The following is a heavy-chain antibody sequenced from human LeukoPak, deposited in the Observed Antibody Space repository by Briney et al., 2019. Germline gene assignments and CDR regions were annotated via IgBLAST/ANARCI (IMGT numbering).Heavy chain of an antibody. CDR1: GFTFSSHS. V-gene: IGHV3-66*01. D-gene: IGHD2-15*01. Sequence: GGSLRLSCAASGFTFSSHSMNWVRQAPGKGLEWVSVIYTGGNTYYADSVKGRFTISRDNSKNTLYLQMNSLRAEDTAVYYCARGYCSGGSCFDFDYWGQGTLVTVSS. J-gene: IGHJ4*02. CDR2: IYTGGNT. CDR3: ARGYCSGGSCFDFDY.